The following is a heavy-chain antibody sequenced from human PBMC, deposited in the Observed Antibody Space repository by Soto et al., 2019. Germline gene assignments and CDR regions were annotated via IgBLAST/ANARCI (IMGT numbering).Heavy chain of an antibody. J-gene: IGHJ3*02. Sequence: QLQLQESGPGLVKPSETLSLTCTVSGGSISSSSYYWGWIRQPPGKGLEWIGSIYYSGSTYYNPSLKSRVPISIDSSKNQFPLKPRSVTVAVTAVYYCAIHAPTLVKPSITIFGVVIIRLGAFDIWGQGTMVTVSS. CDR2: IYYSGST. CDR1: GGSISSSSYY. D-gene: IGHD3-3*01. CDR3: AIHAPTLVKPSITIFGVVIIRLGAFDI. V-gene: IGHV4-39*01.